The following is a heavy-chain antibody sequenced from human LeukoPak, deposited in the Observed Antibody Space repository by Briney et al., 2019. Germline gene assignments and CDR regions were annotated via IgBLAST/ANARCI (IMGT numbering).Heavy chain of an antibody. CDR1: GYTFTGYY. J-gene: IGHJ3*02. CDR2: INAGNGNT. D-gene: IGHD4-17*01. V-gene: IGHV1-3*01. CDR3: ARDGIYGDCDI. Sequence: ASVKVSCKASGYTFTGYYMHWVRQAPGQGLEWMGWINAGNGNTKYSQKFQGRVTITRDTSASTAYMELSSLRSEDTAVYYCARDGIYGDCDIWGQGTMVTVSS.